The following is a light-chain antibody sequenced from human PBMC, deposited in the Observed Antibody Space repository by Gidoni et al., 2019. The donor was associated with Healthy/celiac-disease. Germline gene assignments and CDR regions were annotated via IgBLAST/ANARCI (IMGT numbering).Light chain of an antibody. CDR3: QQYDNLPGYT. J-gene: IGKJ2*01. CDR2: DAS. V-gene: IGKV1-33*01. CDR1: QDISNY. Sequence: DIQITHSPSSLSSSVGDRVTITCQASQDISNYLNWYQQKPGKAPKLLIYDASNLETGVPSRFSGSGSGTDFTFTISSLQPEDIATYYCQQYDNLPGYTFGQGTKLEIK.